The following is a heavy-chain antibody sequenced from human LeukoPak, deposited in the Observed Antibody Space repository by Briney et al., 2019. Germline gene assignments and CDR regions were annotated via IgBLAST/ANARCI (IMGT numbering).Heavy chain of an antibody. CDR3: ARGCREMATTGGLDY. D-gene: IGHD5-24*01. J-gene: IGHJ4*02. V-gene: IGHV4-34*01. Sequence: SSETLSLTCAVYGGSFSGYYWSWIRQPPGKGLEWIGEINHSGSTNYNPSLKSRVTISVDTSKNQFSLKLSSVTAADTAVYYCARGCREMATTGGLDYWGQGTLVTVSS. CDR1: GGSFSGYY. CDR2: INHSGST.